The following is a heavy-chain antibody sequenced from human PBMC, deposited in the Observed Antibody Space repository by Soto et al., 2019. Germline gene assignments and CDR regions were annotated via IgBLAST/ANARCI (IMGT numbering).Heavy chain of an antibody. D-gene: IGHD4-4*01. CDR3: ARGMTTVTTIDY. CDR1: GGSISSGGYS. Sequence: PSETLSLTCAVSGGSISSGGYSWSWIRQPPGKGMEWIGYIYHSGSTYYNPSLKSRVTISVDRSKNQFSLKLSSVTAADTAVYYCARGMTTVTTIDYWGQGTRVTVSS. CDR2: IYHSGST. J-gene: IGHJ4*02. V-gene: IGHV4-30-2*01.